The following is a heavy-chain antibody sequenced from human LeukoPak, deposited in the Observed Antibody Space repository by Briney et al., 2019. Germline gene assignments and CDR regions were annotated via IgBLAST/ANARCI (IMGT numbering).Heavy chain of an antibody. J-gene: IGHJ4*02. V-gene: IGHV4-39*01. D-gene: IGHD2-21*01. CDR3: ARLVGDSKEGSFDY. CDR1: GASISRSDYF. CDR2: IYYSGST. Sequence: SETLSLTCTVSGASISRSDYFWGWIRQPPGKGLEWIGSIYYSGSTYYSPSLKGRVTISVDTSKNQFSLKLNSVTAADTAVYYCARLVGDSKEGSFDYWGQGTLVTVSS.